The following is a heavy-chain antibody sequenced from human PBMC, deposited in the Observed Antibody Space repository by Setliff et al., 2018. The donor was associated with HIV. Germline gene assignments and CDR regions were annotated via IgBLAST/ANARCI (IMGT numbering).Heavy chain of an antibody. J-gene: IGHJ4*02. Sequence: PGGSLRLSCAASGFTFSNYGMHWVRQAPGKGLEWVSVTWYDGSNKYYVDSVKGRFTISRDNSKNTLYLQMNSLRAEDTAVYYCAKDIGEVVSYYFDYWGKGTMVTVSS. CDR3: AKDIGEVVSYYFDY. CDR1: GFTFSNYG. CDR2: TWYDGSNK. D-gene: IGHD2-21*01. V-gene: IGHV3-33*06.